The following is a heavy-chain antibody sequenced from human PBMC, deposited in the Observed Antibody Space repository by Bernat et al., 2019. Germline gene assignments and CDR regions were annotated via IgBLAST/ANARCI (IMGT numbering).Heavy chain of an antibody. Sequence: QVQLVQSGAEVKKPGSSVKVSCKASGGTFSSYAISWVRQAPGQGLEWMGGIIPIFGTANYAQKFQGRVRITADKSTSTDYMELSSLRSEDTAVYYCASMYSSSWYRADYWGQGTLVTVAS. V-gene: IGHV1-69*06. CDR2: IIPIFGTA. CDR3: ASMYSSSWYRADY. J-gene: IGHJ4*02. CDR1: GGTFSSYA. D-gene: IGHD6-13*01.